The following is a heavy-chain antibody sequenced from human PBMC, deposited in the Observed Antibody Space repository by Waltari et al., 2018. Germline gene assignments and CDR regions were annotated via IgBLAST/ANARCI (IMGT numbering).Heavy chain of an antibody. J-gene: IGHJ5*02. CDR2: IYTSGRT. CDR3: ASAIVGATISWFDP. V-gene: IGHV4-61*09. CDR1: GGSISSGSYY. Sequence: QVQLQETGPGWGKPSQTLSRTCTVSGGSISSGSYYWSWIRQPAGKGLEWIGYIYTSGRTHYTPSPITRVTITLYTSKTPFALKLSSVTAADTAVYYFASAIVGATISWFDPWGQGTLVTVSS. D-gene: IGHD1-26*01.